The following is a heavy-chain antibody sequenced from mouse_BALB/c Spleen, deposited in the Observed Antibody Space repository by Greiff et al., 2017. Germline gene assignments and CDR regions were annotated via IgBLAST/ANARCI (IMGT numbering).Heavy chain of an antibody. Sequence: EVHLVESGGGLVKPGGSLKLSCAASGFTFSSYAMSWVRQTPEKRLEWVATISSGGSYTYYPDSVKGRFTISRDNAKNTLYLQMSSLRSEDTAMYYCARQYRYDDYFDYWGQGTTLTVSS. CDR1: GFTFSSYA. V-gene: IGHV5-9-3*01. CDR3: ARQYRYDDYFDY. J-gene: IGHJ2*01. D-gene: IGHD2-14*01. CDR2: ISSGGSYT.